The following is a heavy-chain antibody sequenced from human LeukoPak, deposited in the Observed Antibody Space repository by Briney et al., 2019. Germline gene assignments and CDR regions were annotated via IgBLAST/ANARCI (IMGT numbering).Heavy chain of an antibody. D-gene: IGHD1-1*01. V-gene: IGHV3-48*03. J-gene: IGHJ4*02. CDR3: ATDTPGALDFGY. Sequence: PGGSLRLSCADSGLTLRSRDINSSRQAPGKGLEWISYIGVSDTATLHADSVKGRFTISRDNAKNSLYLQMNSLRVEEPARQYFATDTPGALDFGYWGQGTLVTVSS. CDR1: GLTLRSRD. CDR2: IGVSDTAT.